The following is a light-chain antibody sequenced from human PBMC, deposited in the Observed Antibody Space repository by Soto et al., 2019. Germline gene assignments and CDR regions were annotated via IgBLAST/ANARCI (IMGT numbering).Light chain of an antibody. CDR3: QESNSWPWT. V-gene: IGKV3-15*01. J-gene: IGKJ1*01. Sequence: EIVMTQSPATLSVSPGERATLSCRASQSVSSNLAWYQQKPGQAPRLLIYGASTRATGVPARFSGGGSGTAFTLTVSSLQSEDFAVYYCQESNSWPWTFGQGTKVEIK. CDR1: QSVSSN. CDR2: GAS.